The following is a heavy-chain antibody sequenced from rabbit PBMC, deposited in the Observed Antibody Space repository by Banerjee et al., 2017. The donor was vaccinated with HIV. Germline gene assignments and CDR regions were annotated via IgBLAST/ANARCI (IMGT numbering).Heavy chain of an antibody. CDR2: IDPVFCSA. J-gene: IGHJ4*01. Sequence: VRQAQGKGLEWIGYIDPVFCSAYYASWVNGRFSISRENTQNTVSLQLNSLTAADTATYFCGRGGGLWGPGTLV. CDR3: GRGGGL. V-gene: IGHV1S7*01.